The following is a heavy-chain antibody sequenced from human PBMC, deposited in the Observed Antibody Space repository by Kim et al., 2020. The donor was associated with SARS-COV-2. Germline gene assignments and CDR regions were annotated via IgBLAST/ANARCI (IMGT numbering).Heavy chain of an antibody. Sequence: ASVKVSCKASGYTFTSYGISWVRQAPGQGLEWMGWISAYNGNTNYAQKLQGRVTMTTDTSTSTAYMELRSLRSDDTAVYYCARTDPTYSSSWLRNYYYYGMDVWGQGTTVTVSS. CDR2: ISAYNGNT. V-gene: IGHV1-18*01. CDR3: ARTDPTYSSSWLRNYYYYGMDV. CDR1: GYTFTSYG. D-gene: IGHD6-13*01. J-gene: IGHJ6*02.